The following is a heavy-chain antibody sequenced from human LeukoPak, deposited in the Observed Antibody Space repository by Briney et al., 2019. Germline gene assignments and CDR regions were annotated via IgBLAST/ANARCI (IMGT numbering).Heavy chain of an antibody. CDR2: ISVSGGVT. V-gene: IGHV3-23*01. CDR1: GITFTDHG. CDR3: AKGFDFWRGLYYFDH. J-gene: IGHJ4*02. Sequence: PGRSLRLSCAASGITFTDHGLSWVRQAPGKGLEWVSSISVSGGVTLYADSVKGRFVIFRDNSRSRVYLEMNRLRAEDTAVYYCAKGFDFWRGLYYFDHWGQGTLVTVSS. D-gene: IGHD3-3*01.